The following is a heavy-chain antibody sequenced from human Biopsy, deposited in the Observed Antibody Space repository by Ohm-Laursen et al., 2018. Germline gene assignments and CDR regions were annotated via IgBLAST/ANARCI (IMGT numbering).Heavy chain of an antibody. CDR1: AYTFTTHS. J-gene: IGHJ6*02. V-gene: IGHV1-46*01. Sequence: PSVKVSCKTSAYTFTTHSMHWARQAPGQGLEWLGIMNPRGGSRTNAQKLHDRVTSTRDTSTSTVYMELSSLKSEDSAVYYCARDHDYDIYFGAPKKYGMDVWGQGTTVTVSS. D-gene: IGHD3-9*01. CDR2: MNPRGGSR. CDR3: ARDHDYDIYFGAPKKYGMDV.